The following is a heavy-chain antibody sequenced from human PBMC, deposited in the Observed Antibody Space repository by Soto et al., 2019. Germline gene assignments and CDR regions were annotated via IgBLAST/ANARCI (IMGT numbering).Heavy chain of an antibody. CDR2: ITDSSTYT. CDR3: ATEGRPRGYNYGHKY. V-gene: IGHV3-11*05. J-gene: IGHJ4*02. D-gene: IGHD5-18*01. Sequence: GGSLRLSCAAYRMNVSDYYMTWIRQAPGKGLEWISYITDSSTYTDYADSVKGRFTISRDTATNSLYLQMSSLRAEDTAVYYCATEGRPRGYNYGHKYWGRGTLVTVSS. CDR1: RMNVSDYY.